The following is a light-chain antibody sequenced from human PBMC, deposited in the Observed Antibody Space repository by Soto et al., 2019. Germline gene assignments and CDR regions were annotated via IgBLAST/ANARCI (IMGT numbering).Light chain of an antibody. Sequence: QSVLTQPASVSGSPGQSITISCTGTSSDVGGYNYVSWYQQHPGKAPKLMIYDVSNRPSGVSNRFSGSKSGNTASLTISGLQAEDEADYCCSAHTSRNTLRRVSRTVTKVT. J-gene: IGLJ1*01. CDR1: SSDVGGYNY. V-gene: IGLV2-14*01. CDR2: DVS. CDR3: SAHTSRNTLRRV.